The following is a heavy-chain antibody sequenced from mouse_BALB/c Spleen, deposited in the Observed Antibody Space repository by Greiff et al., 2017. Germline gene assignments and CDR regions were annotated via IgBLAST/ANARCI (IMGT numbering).Heavy chain of an antibody. Sequence: QVQLKESGAELVKPGASVKLSCKASGYTFTSYYMYWVKQRPGQGLEWIGEINPSNGGTNFNEKFKSKATLTVDKSSSTAYMQLSSLTSEDSAVYYCTRSYYGNYEGAYAMDYWGQGTSVTVSS. J-gene: IGHJ4*01. D-gene: IGHD2-10*01. V-gene: IGHV1S81*02. CDR2: INPSNGGT. CDR3: TRSYYGNYEGAYAMDY. CDR1: GYTFTSYY.